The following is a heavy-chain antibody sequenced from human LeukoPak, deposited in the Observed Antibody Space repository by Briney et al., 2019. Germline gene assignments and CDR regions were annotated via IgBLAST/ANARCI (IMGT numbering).Heavy chain of an antibody. Sequence: GASVKVSCKASGYTFTSYYMHWVRQAPGQGLEWMGIINPSGGSTSYAQKFQGRVTMTRDMSTSTVYMELSSLRSEDTAVYYCARNLLDIADPWESSGYWGQGTLVTVSS. V-gene: IGHV1-46*01. J-gene: IGHJ4*02. CDR2: INPSGGST. CDR1: GYTFTSYY. D-gene: IGHD5-12*01. CDR3: ARNLLDIADPWESSGY.